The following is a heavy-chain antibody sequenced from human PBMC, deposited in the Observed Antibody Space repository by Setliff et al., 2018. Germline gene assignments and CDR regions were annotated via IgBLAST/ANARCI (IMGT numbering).Heavy chain of an antibody. Sequence: GASVKVSCKASGYTFSNYGITWVRQAPGQGLEWMGWISAYTGNTKFAQKFQGRVTMTTDTSTSTAYLELRSLTSDDTAVYYCSKLVRYCTTTACQGASGAEFWGQGTQVTVSS. V-gene: IGHV1-18*01. CDR2: ISAYTGNT. D-gene: IGHD2-8*01. CDR1: GYTFSNYG. J-gene: IGHJ4*02. CDR3: SKLVRYCTTTACQGASGAEF.